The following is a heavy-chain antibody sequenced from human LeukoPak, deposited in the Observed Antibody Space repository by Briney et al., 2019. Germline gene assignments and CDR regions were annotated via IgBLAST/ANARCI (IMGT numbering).Heavy chain of an antibody. V-gene: IGHV1-69*04. D-gene: IGHD3-22*01. CDR3: ARAPYYYDSSGYYGHDY. CDR1: GGTFSSYA. J-gene: IGHJ4*02. Sequence: GASVKVSCKASGGTFSSYAISWVRQAPGQGLEWMGRIIPILGIANYAQKFQGRVTITADKSTSTAYMELSSLRSEDTAVYYCARAPYYYDSSGYYGHDYWGQGTLVTVSS. CDR2: IIPILGIA.